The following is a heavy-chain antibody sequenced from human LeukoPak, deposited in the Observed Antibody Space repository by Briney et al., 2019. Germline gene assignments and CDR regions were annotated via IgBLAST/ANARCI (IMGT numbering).Heavy chain of an antibody. CDR3: ARAIYELLWFGERDYYYGMDV. Sequence: ASVKVSCKASGYTFTSYDINWVRQATGQGLEWMGWMNPNSGNTGYAQKFQGRVTMTRNTSISTAYMELSSLRSEDTAVYYCARAIYELLWFGERDYYYGMDVWGQGTTVTVSS. D-gene: IGHD3-10*01. CDR1: GYTFTSYD. V-gene: IGHV1-8*01. CDR2: MNPNSGNT. J-gene: IGHJ6*02.